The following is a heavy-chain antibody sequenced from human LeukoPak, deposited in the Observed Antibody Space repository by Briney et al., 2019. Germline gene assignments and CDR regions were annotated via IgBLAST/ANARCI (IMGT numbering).Heavy chain of an antibody. J-gene: IGHJ4*02. V-gene: IGHV1-2*02. CDR3: AREVRFSSSSWTAYYFDY. CDR1: GYTFNGYY. D-gene: IGHD6-13*01. Sequence: ASVKVSCKSSGYTFNGYYMHWVRQAPGQGLEWMGWINPNSGGTNYAQKFQGRVTMTRDTSISTAYMELSRLRSDDTAVYYCAREVRFSSSSWTAYYFDYWGQGTLVTVSS. CDR2: INPNSGGT.